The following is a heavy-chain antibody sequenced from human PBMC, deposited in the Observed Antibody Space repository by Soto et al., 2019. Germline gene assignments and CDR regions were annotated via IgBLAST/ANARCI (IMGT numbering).Heavy chain of an antibody. V-gene: IGHV1-46*01. CDR1: GYTFTSYY. CDR2: INPSGGGT. CDR3: ARGYGSGSYYV. Sequence: ASVKVSCKASGYTFTSYYMHWVRQAPGQGLEWMGIINPSGGGTSYAQKIQGRVTMTRDTSTSTVFMELSSLRSEVTAVYYCARGYGSGSYYVWGQGTLVTVSS. J-gene: IGHJ4*02. D-gene: IGHD3-10*01.